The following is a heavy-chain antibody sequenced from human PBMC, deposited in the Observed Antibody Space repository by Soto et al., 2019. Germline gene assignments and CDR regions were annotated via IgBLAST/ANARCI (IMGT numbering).Heavy chain of an antibody. Sequence: PGGSLRLSCAASEFTFSSYAMNWVRQAPGKGLEWVSAISGSGGSTYYADSVKGRFTISRDNAKNSLYLQMNSLRAEDTAVYYCARELDGIDVWGQGTTVTVSS. CDR1: EFTFSSYA. J-gene: IGHJ6*02. CDR3: ARELDGIDV. CDR2: ISGSGGST. V-gene: IGHV3-23*01.